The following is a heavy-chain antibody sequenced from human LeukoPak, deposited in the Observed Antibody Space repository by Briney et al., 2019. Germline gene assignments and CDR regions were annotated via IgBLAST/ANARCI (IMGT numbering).Heavy chain of an antibody. Sequence: PSQTLSLTCTVSGGSISSGSYYWSWIRQPAGKGLEWIGRIYTSGSTNYNPSLKSRVTISVDTSKNQFSLKLSSVTAADTAVYYCARSSGYTNWFDPWGQGTLVTVFS. CDR3: ARSSGYTNWFDP. CDR2: IYTSGST. V-gene: IGHV4-61*02. D-gene: IGHD3-3*01. CDR1: GGSISSGSYY. J-gene: IGHJ5*02.